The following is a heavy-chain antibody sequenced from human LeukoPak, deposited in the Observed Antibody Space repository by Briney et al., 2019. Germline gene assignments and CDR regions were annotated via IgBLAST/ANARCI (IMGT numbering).Heavy chain of an antibody. CDR3: AGSDNTGYMDV. Sequence: GGSLRLSCAASGFTFSSYGMHWVRQAPGKGLEWVAVIWYDGSNKYYADSVKGRFTISRDNSKNTLYLQMNSLRAEDTAVYYCAGSDNTGYMDVWGKGTTVTVSS. V-gene: IGHV3-33*01. CDR1: GFTFSSYG. J-gene: IGHJ6*03. CDR2: IWYDGSNK. D-gene: IGHD5-18*01.